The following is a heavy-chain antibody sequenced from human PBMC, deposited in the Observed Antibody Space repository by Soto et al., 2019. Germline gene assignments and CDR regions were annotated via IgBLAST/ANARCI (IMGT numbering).Heavy chain of an antibody. Sequence: GESLKISCKGSGYSFTSYWIGWVRQMPGKGLEWMGIIYPGDSDTRYSPSFQGQVTISADKSISTAYLQWSSLKASDTAMYYCARQRVKGDGEHGMDVWGQGTTVTVSS. J-gene: IGHJ6*02. CDR3: ARQRVKGDGEHGMDV. CDR2: IYPGDSDT. D-gene: IGHD1-26*01. V-gene: IGHV5-51*01. CDR1: GYSFTSYW.